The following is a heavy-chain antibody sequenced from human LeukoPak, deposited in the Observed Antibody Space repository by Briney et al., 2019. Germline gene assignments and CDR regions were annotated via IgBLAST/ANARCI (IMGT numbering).Heavy chain of an antibody. CDR2: IYSGGST. CDR1: EFSVGSNY. J-gene: IGHJ3*02. V-gene: IGHV3-66*01. D-gene: IGHD6-19*01. Sequence: PGGSLRLSCAASEFSVGSNYMTWVRQAPGKGLEWVSLIYSGGSTYYADSVKGRFTISRDNSKNTLYLQMNSLRAEDTALYYCARDSVLIAVAVRGAFDIWGQGTMVTVSS. CDR3: ARDSVLIAVAVRGAFDI.